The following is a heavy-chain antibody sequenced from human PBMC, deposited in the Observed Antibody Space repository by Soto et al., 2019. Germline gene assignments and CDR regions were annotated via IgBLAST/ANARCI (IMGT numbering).Heavy chain of an antibody. CDR3: ARSDYGAKIDY. CDR1: GGTFSSYT. Sequence: QVQLVQSGAEVKKPGSSVKVSCKASGGTFSSYTISWVRQAPGQGLEWMGRIIPILGIANYAQKFQGRVTITADKSTSTAYMELSSLRSEYTAVYYCARSDYGAKIDYWGQGTLVTVSS. J-gene: IGHJ4*02. D-gene: IGHD4-17*01. CDR2: IIPILGIA. V-gene: IGHV1-69*02.